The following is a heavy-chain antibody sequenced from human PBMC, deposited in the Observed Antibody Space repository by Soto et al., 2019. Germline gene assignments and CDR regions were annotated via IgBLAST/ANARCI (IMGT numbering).Heavy chain of an antibody. D-gene: IGHD3-22*01. CDR2: ISYDGSNK. CDR3: AREYYYDSSGYYRANYFDY. J-gene: IGHJ4*02. CDR1: GFTFSSYA. Sequence: QVQLVESGGGVVQPERSLRLSCAASGFTFSSYAMHWVRQAPGKGLEWVAVISYDGSNKYYADSVKGRFTISRDNSKNTLYLQMNSLRAEDTAVYYCAREYYYDSSGYYRANYFDYWGQGTLVTVSS. V-gene: IGHV3-30-3*01.